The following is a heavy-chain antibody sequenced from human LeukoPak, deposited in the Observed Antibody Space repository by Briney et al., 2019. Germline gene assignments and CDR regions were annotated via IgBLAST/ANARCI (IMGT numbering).Heavy chain of an antibody. CDR2: IYYSGNT. CDR3: ARREVAAMGFDS. D-gene: IGHD5-18*01. V-gene: IGHV4-59*01. Sequence: PSETLSLTCSVSGGSISPYYWSWIRQSPGKGLEWIGYIYYSGNTNYNPSLQSRVTISVDTSKNQFSLKLSSVTAADTAVYYCARREVAAMGFDSWGQGTLVTVSS. J-gene: IGHJ4*02. CDR1: GGSISPYY.